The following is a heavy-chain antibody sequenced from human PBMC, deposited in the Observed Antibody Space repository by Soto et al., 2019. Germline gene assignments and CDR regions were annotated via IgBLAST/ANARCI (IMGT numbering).Heavy chain of an antibody. J-gene: IGHJ6*02. CDR3: ARFGIRGCRGGRCFLSYNMYSMDV. CDR1: GYTSGYTFSDYW. CDR2: IFPGDSDI. V-gene: IGHV5-51*01. Sequence: GESLKISCKGSGYTSGYTFSDYWVGWVRQMPGKGLELMGIIFPGDSDIKYSPPFQGQVTISADRSMSTAYLQWSTLKASDTAMYYCARFGIRGCRGGRCFLSYNMYSMDVWGLGTTVTVSS. D-gene: IGHD2-15*01.